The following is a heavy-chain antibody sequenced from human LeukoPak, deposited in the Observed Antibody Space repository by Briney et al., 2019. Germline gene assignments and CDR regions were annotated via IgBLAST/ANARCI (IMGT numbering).Heavy chain of an antibody. CDR1: GYTFTSYA. J-gene: IGHJ5*02. CDR2: IIPIFGTA. CDR3: AREMLGYYDSSGYQNWFDP. D-gene: IGHD3-22*01. Sequence: SVKVSCKASGYTFTSYAMHWVRQAPGQRLEWMGGIIPIFGTANYAQKFQGRVTITADESTSTAYMELSSLRSEDTAVYYCAREMLGYYDSSGYQNWFDPWGQGTLVTVSS. V-gene: IGHV1-69*13.